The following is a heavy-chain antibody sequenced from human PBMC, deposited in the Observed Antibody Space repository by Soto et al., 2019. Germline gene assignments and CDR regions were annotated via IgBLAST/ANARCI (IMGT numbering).Heavy chain of an antibody. V-gene: IGHV4-39*01. J-gene: IGHJ3*01. Sequence: SDSLSLTCSVSGRPISISSYYWGWIRQPPGMGLEWIGSFYYSGRTYYNPSLKGRATISVDTSKNQFSLKLSSVTAADTAVYYCARRITMRVVVITRLGVRDDAFDLWGQGTMVT. CDR2: FYYSGRT. CDR3: ARRITMRVVVITRLGVRDDAFDL. D-gene: IGHD3-22*01. CDR1: GRPISISSYY.